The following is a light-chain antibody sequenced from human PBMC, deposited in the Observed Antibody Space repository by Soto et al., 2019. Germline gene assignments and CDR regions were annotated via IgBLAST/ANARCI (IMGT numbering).Light chain of an antibody. V-gene: IGLV2-14*01. CDR3: SSYTSISTLGV. CDR1: SSDVGGYNF. Sequence: QSVLTQPASVSGSPGQSITISCTGTSSDVGGYNFVSWYQQHPGKAPKLMIHEVSNRPSGVSNRFSGSKSGNTASLTTSGLQAEDEADYYCSSYTSISTLGVFGTGTKVTVL. J-gene: IGLJ1*01. CDR2: EVS.